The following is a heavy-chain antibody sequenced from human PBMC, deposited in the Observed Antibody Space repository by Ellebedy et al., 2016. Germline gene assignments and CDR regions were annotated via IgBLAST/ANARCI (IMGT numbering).Heavy chain of an antibody. J-gene: IGHJ4*02. CDR1: GASITSYY. V-gene: IGHV4-59*01. CDR3: ARDKVGDAAFDY. Sequence: SETLSLTCTVSGASITSYYWSWTRQTPGKGLEWIGYIHYSGYTNYNPSLQSRVNISVDTSNNQLSLTLSSVTAADTAVYYCARDKVGDAAFDYWGQGTLVTVSS. CDR2: IHYSGYT.